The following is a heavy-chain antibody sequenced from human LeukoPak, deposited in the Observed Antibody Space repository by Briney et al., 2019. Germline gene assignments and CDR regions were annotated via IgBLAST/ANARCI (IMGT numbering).Heavy chain of an antibody. J-gene: IGHJ5*02. CDR2: INHSGST. CDR3: ARKARQQLVLFKTDWFDP. CDR1: GGSFSGYY. D-gene: IGHD6-13*01. Sequence: PSETLSLTCAVYGGSFSGYYWSWIRQPPGKGLEWNGEINHSGSTNYNPSLKSRVTTSVDMSKNQFSLKLSSVTAADTAVYYCARKARQQLVLFKTDWFDPWGQGTLVTVSS. V-gene: IGHV4-34*01.